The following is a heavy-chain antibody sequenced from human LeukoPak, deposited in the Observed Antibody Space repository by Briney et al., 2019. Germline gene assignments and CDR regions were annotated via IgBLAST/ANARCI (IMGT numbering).Heavy chain of an antibody. J-gene: IGHJ6*02. Sequence: GASVNVSCKASGYTFTSYAMHWVRQAPGQRLEWMGWINAGNGNTKYSQKFQGRVTITRDTSASTAYMELSSLRSEDTAVYYCARPRQLVLANPPSYYYGMDVWGQGTTVTVSS. CDR1: GYTFTSYA. D-gene: IGHD6-13*01. CDR2: INAGNGNT. CDR3: ARPRQLVLANPPSYYYGMDV. V-gene: IGHV1-3*01.